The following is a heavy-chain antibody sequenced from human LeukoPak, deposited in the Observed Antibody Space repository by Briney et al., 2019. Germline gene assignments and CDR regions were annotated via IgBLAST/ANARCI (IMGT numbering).Heavy chain of an antibody. Sequence: SETLSLTCSVSGVSIGSNTYYWGWIRQPPGKGLEWIGSLHYGGITYYNPSLKSRLTISGDTSKNQFSLRLSSVTAADTAVYYCARHNYYYGSSGYYLDYWGRGTLVAVSS. CDR2: LHYGGIT. CDR3: ARHNYYYGSSGYYLDY. CDR1: GVSIGSNTYY. V-gene: IGHV4-39*01. D-gene: IGHD3-22*01. J-gene: IGHJ4*02.